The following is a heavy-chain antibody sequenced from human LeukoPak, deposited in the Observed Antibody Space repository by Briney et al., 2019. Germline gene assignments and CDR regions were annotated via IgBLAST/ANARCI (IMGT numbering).Heavy chain of an antibody. CDR1: GFTFGDDY. V-gene: IGHV3-11*03. Sequence: PGGSLRLSCAVSGFTFGDDYMSWIRQAPGQGREWVSYISNSGGYTNYADSVAGRFAISRDNAEHSLYLQMNSLRAEDTAVYYCARSRGAGPGAYFDYWGQGTLVTVTS. CDR2: ISNSGGYT. D-gene: IGHD6-19*01. CDR3: ARSRGAGPGAYFDY. J-gene: IGHJ4*02.